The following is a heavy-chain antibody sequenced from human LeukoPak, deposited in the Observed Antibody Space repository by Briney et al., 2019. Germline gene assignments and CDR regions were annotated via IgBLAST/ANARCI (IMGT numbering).Heavy chain of an antibody. V-gene: IGHV1-8*02. Sequence: ASVKVSCKASGGTFSSYAINWVRQATGQGLEWMGWMNPNSGNTGYAQKFQGRVTMTRNTSISTAYMELSSLRSEDTAVYYCARHPGSDGMDVWGQGTTVTVSS. D-gene: IGHD3-10*01. CDR1: GGTFSSYA. CDR3: ARHPGSDGMDV. J-gene: IGHJ6*02. CDR2: MNPNSGNT.